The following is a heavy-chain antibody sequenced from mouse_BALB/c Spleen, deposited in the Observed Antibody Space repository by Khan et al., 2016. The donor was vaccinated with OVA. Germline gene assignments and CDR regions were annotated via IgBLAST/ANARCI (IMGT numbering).Heavy chain of an antibody. CDR1: GFTFSSFP. Sequence: VELVESGGGLVKPGGSLKLSCAASGFTFSSFPMSWVRQTPEKRLEWVATICSAGTYTYYPDSVKGRFTISRDNAKNTLYLQMNSLRSEDTAMYHGANCNDRWFAYWGQGTLVTVSA. CDR3: ANCNDRWFAY. CDR2: ICSAGTYT. J-gene: IGHJ3*01. D-gene: IGHD2-1*01. V-gene: IGHV5-9-1*01.